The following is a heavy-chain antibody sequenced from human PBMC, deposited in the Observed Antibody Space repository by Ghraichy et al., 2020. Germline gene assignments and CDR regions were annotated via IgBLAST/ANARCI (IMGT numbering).Heavy chain of an antibody. D-gene: IGHD5-18*01. CDR2: ISGSGGST. V-gene: IGHV3-23*01. CDR1: GFTFNNYA. CDR3: AKVAGDSSGPFEY. J-gene: IGHJ4*02. Sequence: GGSLRLSCAASGFTFNNYAMSWVRQAPGKGLEWVSAISGSGGSTYYADSVKGRFTISRDNSKNTLYLQMNSLRAEDTAVYYCAKVAGDSSGPFEYWGQGTLVTVSS.